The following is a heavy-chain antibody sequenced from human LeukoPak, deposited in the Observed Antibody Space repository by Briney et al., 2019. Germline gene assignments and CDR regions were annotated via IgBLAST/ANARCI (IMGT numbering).Heavy chain of an antibody. CDR3: STMVRGAPVDY. CDR2: ISSSSSYI. D-gene: IGHD3-10*01. J-gene: IGHJ4*02. Sequence: GALRLSCAASGFTFSSYSMKWFRQAPGKGLEWVSSISSSSSYIYYADSVKGRFTVSRDNAKNSLYLQMNSLRAEDTAVYYCSTMVRGAPVDYWGQETLDTVSS. V-gene: IGHV3-21*01. CDR1: GFTFSSYS.